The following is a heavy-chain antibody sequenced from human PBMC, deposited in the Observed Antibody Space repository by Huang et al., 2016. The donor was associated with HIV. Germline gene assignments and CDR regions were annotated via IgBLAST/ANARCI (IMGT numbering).Heavy chain of an antibody. D-gene: IGHD4-17*01. CDR3: VMGYGDYGDAFDI. V-gene: IGHV1-45*02. CDR2: ITPFNGNT. J-gene: IGHJ3*02. Sequence: QMQLVQSGAEVKKTGSSVKVYCKASGYTFTYRYLHWVRQAPGQALEWLGWITPFNGNTNYAQQFQDRVTITMDRSMSTAYMELSSLRSEDTAMYYCVMGYGDYGDAFDIWGQGTMVTVSS. CDR1: GYTFTYRY.